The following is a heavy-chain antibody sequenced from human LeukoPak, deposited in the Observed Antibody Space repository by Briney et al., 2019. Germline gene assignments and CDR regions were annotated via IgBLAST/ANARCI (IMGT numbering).Heavy chain of an antibody. Sequence: SETLSLTCTVSGGSVSSSSYYWSWIRQHPGKGLEWIGYIYYSGSTYYNPSLKSRVTISVDTSKNQFSLKLSSVTAADTAVYYCARVTRSVGNAFDIWGQGTMVTVSS. CDR3: ARVTRSVGNAFDI. CDR1: GGSVSSSSYY. J-gene: IGHJ3*02. CDR2: IYYSGST. V-gene: IGHV4-31*03. D-gene: IGHD1/OR15-1a*01.